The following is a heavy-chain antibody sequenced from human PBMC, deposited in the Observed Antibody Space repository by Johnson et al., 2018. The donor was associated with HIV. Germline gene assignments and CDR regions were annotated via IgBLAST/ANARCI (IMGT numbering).Heavy chain of an antibody. CDR2: ISWDGGST. J-gene: IGHJ3*02. CDR3: AKVRSSGWYPAFDI. Sequence: VQLVESGGGVVRPGGSLRLSCAASGFTFDDYAMHWVRQAPGKGLEWVSLISWDGGSTYYADSVKGRFTISRDNAKRSLYLQMNSLRAEDTAVDYCAKVRSSGWYPAFDIWGQGTMVTVSS. V-gene: IGHV3-43D*03. CDR1: GFTFDDYA. D-gene: IGHD6-19*01.